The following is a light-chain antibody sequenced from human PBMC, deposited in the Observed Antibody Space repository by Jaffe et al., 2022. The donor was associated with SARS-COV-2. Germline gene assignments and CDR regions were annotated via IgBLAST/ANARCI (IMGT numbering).Light chain of an antibody. J-gene: IGKJ1*01. V-gene: IGKV3-15*01. Sequence: EIVMTQSPATLSVSLGERATLSCRASQSVSSNLAWYQQKCGQAPRLLIYGASTRATAIPARFSGSGSGTEFTLTISSLQSEDFAVYYCQQYNNWPRTFGQGTKVEIK. CDR3: QQYNNWPRT. CDR2: GAS. CDR1: QSVSSN.